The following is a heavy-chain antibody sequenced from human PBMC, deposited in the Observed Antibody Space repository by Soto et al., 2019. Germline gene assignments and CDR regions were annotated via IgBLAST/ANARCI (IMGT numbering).Heavy chain of an antibody. CDR1: GYSIRSGYF. Sequence: SETLSLTCAVSGYSIRSGYFWGWIRQPPGKGLEWIGSMYHSGITYYNLSLKSRVTISVDTSKNQLSLKLSSAAAADTAVYYCARSMYSTSAQLYYGMDVWGQGTTVTVSS. V-gene: IGHV4-38-2*01. CDR2: MYHSGIT. J-gene: IGHJ6*02. D-gene: IGHD6-6*01. CDR3: ARSMYSTSAQLYYGMDV.